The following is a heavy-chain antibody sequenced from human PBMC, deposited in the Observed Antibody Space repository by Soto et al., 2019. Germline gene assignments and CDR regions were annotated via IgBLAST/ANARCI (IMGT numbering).Heavy chain of an antibody. Sequence: ASVKVSCKVSGYALNELSMHWVRQAPGKGLEWMGGFDPEDGETIYAQKFQGRVTMTEDTSTDTAYMELSSLRSEDTAVYYCAATIVVVPAQGGWAWFDPWGQGTLVTVSS. V-gene: IGHV1-24*01. CDR3: AATIVVVPAQGGWAWFDP. D-gene: IGHD2-2*01. J-gene: IGHJ5*02. CDR2: FDPEDGET. CDR1: GYALNELS.